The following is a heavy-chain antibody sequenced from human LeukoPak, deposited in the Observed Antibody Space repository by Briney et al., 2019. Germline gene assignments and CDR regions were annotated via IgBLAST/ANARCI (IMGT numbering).Heavy chain of an antibody. CDR2: INPNSGGT. CDR1: GGTFSSYA. J-gene: IGHJ4*02. CDR3: ARDSVEYSSSSDLGY. V-gene: IGHV1-2*02. Sequence: ASVKVSCKASGGTFSSYAISWVRQAPGQGLEWMGWINPNSGGTNYAQKFQGRVTMTRDTSISTAYMELSRLRSDDTAVYYCARDSVEYSSSSDLGYWGQGTLVTVSS. D-gene: IGHD6-6*01.